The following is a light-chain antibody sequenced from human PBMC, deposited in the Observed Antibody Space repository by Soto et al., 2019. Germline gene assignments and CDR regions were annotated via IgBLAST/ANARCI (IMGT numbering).Light chain of an antibody. CDR1: QSVRNSY. V-gene: IGKV3-20*01. J-gene: IGKJ1*01. CDR3: QLYGRLPPT. Sequence: EMGLTQSRGTLSLSPGERATLSCRASQSVRNSYLACFQQKPGQAPRLVIYGASSRSSGVPERFSGSGSATYLTLTLSRLEPEDLAVYYCQLYGRLPPTFGQGTKVQI. CDR2: GAS.